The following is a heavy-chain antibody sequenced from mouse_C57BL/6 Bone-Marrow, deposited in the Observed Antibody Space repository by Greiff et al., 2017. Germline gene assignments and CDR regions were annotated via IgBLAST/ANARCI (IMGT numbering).Heavy chain of an antibody. D-gene: IGHD1-1*01. CDR1: GFNIKDDY. CDR2: IDPENGYT. Sequence: VQLQQSGAELVRPGASVKLSCTASGFNIKDDYMHWVKQRPEQGLAWIGWIDPENGYTEYASKFQGKATITAETSSNTAYMQLSSLTSEDTAVYYCTTYYYGSSGMDYWGQGTSVTVSS. J-gene: IGHJ4*01. CDR3: TTYYYGSSGMDY. V-gene: IGHV14-4*01.